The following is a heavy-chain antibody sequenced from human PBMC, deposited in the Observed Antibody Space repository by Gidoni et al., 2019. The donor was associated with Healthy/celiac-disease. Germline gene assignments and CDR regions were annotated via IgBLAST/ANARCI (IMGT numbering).Heavy chain of an antibody. CDR2: IYYSGSP. D-gene: IGHD3-9*01. CDR3: ARDTHVILTGYYTRGGMDV. Sequence: QVQLQESGPGLVKPSQTLTLTCTVSGGAISSGGYYWSWIRQHPGKGLEWIGYIYYSGSPYSNPSLKSRVTISVAPSKIPFSLKLSSVTAADTAVYYCARDTHVILTGYYTRGGMDVWGQGTTVTVSS. CDR1: GGAISSGGYY. V-gene: IGHV4-31*03. J-gene: IGHJ6*02.